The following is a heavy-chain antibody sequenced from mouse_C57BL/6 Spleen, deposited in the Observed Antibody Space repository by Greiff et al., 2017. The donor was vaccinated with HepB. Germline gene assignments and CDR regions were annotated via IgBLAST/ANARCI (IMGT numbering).Heavy chain of an antibody. D-gene: IGHD3-2*02. CDR1: GFTFSSYA. V-gene: IGHV5-4*01. Sequence: EVKVVESGGGLVKPGGSLKLSCAASGFTFSSYAMSWVRQTPVKRLEWVATISDGGSYTYYPDNVKGRFTISRDNAKNNLYLQMSHLKSEDTAMYYCARDQGRGTAQATPFPYWGQGTLVTVSA. CDR3: ARDQGRGTAQATPFPY. CDR2: ISDGGSYT. J-gene: IGHJ3*01.